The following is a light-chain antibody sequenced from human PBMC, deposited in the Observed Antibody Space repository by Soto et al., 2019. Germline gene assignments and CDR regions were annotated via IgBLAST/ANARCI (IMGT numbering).Light chain of an antibody. Sequence: QSALTQPRSVSGSPGQSVTISCTGTSSDVGGYNYVSWYQQHPGKAPKLMIYDVNKRPSGVPDRFSGSKSGKTASLTISGLQAEDEADYYCCSYAGSSFVVFGGGTKVTVL. V-gene: IGLV2-11*01. CDR3: CSYAGSSFVV. CDR1: SSDVGGYNY. J-gene: IGLJ2*01. CDR2: DVN.